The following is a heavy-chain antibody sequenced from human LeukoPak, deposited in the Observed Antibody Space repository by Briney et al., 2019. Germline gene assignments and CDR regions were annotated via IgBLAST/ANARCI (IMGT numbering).Heavy chain of an antibody. CDR3: ARVRSPDFWSGDYRDAFDI. CDR2: ISGYNGNT. V-gene: IGHV1-18*01. J-gene: IGHJ3*02. CDR1: GYTFTSYG. Sequence: ASVKVSCKASGYTFTSYGISWVRQAPGQGLEWMGWISGYNGNTNSAQKPQGRVSMTTDTSTSTAYMELRSLRSDDTAVYYCARVRSPDFWSGDYRDAFDIWAKGQWSPSLQ. D-gene: IGHD3-3*01.